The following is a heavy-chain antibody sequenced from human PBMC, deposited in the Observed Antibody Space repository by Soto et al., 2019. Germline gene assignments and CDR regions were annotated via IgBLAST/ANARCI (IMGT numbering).Heavy chain of an antibody. J-gene: IGHJ6*02. Sequence: SETLSVRCSVYGGSCSGYYWSWIRQPPGKWLEWIGEINHSGSTNYSPSLKSRVTISVDTSKNQFSLKLSSVTAADTAVYYCARNGSYYDFWSGYYFGGGMDVWGQGTTVTVSS. CDR2: INHSGST. CDR1: GGSCSGYY. V-gene: IGHV4-34*01. CDR3: ARNGSYYDFWSGYYFGGGMDV. D-gene: IGHD3-3*01.